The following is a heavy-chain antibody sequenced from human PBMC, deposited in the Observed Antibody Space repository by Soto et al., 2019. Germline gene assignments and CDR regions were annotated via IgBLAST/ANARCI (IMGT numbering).Heavy chain of an antibody. D-gene: IGHD3-10*01. J-gene: IGHJ5*02. Sequence: SQTLSLTCAISGDSVSSNSAAWNWIRQSPSRGLEWLGRTYYRSKWYNDYAVSVKSRITINPDTSKNQFSLQLNSVTPEDTAVYYCARFLHSCGSGSYYLARNYNWFDPWGQGTLVTVYS. CDR2: TYYRSKWYN. V-gene: IGHV6-1*01. CDR3: ARFLHSCGSGSYYLARNYNWFDP. CDR1: GDSVSSNSAA.